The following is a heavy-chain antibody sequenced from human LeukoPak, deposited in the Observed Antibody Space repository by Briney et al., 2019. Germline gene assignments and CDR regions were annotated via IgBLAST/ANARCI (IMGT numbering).Heavy chain of an antibody. J-gene: IGHJ4*02. CDR1: GFTFSSYG. V-gene: IGHV3-30*02. D-gene: IGHD7-27*01. CDR2: IRYDGSNK. CDR3: SKKQGKKPTPLAFFDY. Sequence: GGSLRLSCAASGFTFSSYGMHWVRQAPGKGLEWVAFIRYDGSNKYYADSVKGRFTISRDNSKNTLYLQMNSLRAEDTAVYYRSKKQGKKPTPLAFFDYWGQGTLVTVSS.